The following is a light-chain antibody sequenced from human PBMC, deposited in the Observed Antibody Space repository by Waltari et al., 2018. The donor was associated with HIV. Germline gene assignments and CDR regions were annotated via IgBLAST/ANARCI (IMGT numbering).Light chain of an antibody. CDR3: QSYGSSGQV. V-gene: IGLV6-57*04. J-gene: IGLJ3*02. CDR1: SGSIASNF. CDR2: EDY. Sequence: NFRLTLPHSVSESPAKTVTIPCTRNSGSIASNFVHWFTQRPGSATTTVMFEDYHRPSGVPDRFSGSIDSSSNAASLTISGLKTEDEGDYYCQSYGSSGQVFGGGTKLTVL.